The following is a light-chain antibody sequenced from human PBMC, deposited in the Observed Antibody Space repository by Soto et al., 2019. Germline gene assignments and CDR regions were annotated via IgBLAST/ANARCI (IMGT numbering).Light chain of an antibody. J-gene: IGKJ3*01. V-gene: IGKV3-20*01. CDR2: GAS. CDR3: QQYGSSPIFT. Sequence: EIVLTQSPGTLSLSPGERATLSCRASQSVSSSYLAWYQQKPGQAPRLLIYGASGRATGIPDRFSGSGSGTDFTLTISRLEPEDFAVYYCQQYGSSPIFTFCPGTKVDIK. CDR1: QSVSSSY.